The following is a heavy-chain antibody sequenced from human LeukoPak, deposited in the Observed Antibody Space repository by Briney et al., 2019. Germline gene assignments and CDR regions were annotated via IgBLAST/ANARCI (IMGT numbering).Heavy chain of an antibody. J-gene: IGHJ4*02. CDR3: ARYSSSWRSFDY. V-gene: IGHV3-72*01. CDR2: TRNKANSYTT. CDR1: GFTFSDYY. D-gene: IGHD6-13*01. Sequence: GGSLRLSCAASGFTFSDYYMDWVRQAPGKGLEWVGRTRNKANSYTTGYAASMKGRFTTSRDDSKNSLYLQMNSLKAEDTAVYYCARYSSSWRSFDYWGQGTLVTVSS.